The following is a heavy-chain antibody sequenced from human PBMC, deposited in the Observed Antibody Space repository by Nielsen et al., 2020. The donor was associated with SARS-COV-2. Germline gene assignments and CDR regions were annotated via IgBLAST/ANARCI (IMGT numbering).Heavy chain of an antibody. CDR3: ARIVPWGMYSSSSRATNYYYYMDV. CDR1: GFSLSNARMG. J-gene: IGHJ6*03. Sequence: SGPTLVKPTETLTLTCTVSGFSLSNARMGVSWIRQPPGKALEWLAHIFSNDEKSYSTSLKSRLTISKDTSKSQVVLTMTNMDPVDTATYYCARIVPWGMYSSSSRATNYYYYMDVWGKGTTVTVSS. CDR2: IFSNDEK. D-gene: IGHD6-6*01. V-gene: IGHV2-26*01.